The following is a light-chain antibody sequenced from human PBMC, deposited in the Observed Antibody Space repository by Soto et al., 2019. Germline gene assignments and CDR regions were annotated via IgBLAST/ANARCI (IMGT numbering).Light chain of an antibody. CDR1: QSVSSY. CDR3: QQRSNWPLT. CDR2: DAS. V-gene: IGKV3-11*01. Sequence: EIVLTQSPATLSLSPGERATLSCGASQSVSSYLAWYKQKPGQAPRLLIYDASNRATGIPARFSGSGSGTDFTLTISSLEPEDFAVYYCQQRSNWPLTFGGGTKVEIK. J-gene: IGKJ4*01.